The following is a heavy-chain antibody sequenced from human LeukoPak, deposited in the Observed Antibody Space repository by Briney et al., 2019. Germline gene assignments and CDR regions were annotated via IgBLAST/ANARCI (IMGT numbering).Heavy chain of an antibody. D-gene: IGHD3-22*01. CDR3: ARGDYYDSNNYSPHAFDI. Sequence: SETLSLTCTVSGGSISNYYWTWIRQPAGRGLEWIGRIYTSGRTSYNPSLKSRVTMSVDTSKSQFSLRLTSVTAADTAVNYCARGDYYDSNNYSPHAFDIWGQGTMVTVSS. CDR2: IYTSGRT. CDR1: GGSISNYY. J-gene: IGHJ3*02. V-gene: IGHV4-4*07.